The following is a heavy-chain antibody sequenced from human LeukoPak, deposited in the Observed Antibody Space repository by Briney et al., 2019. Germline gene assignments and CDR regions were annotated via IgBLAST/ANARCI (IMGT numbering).Heavy chain of an antibody. J-gene: IGHJ4*02. CDR3: ARDSGLRWNSIDC. D-gene: IGHD4-23*01. CDR1: GFTFSSYS. Sequence: GGSLRLSCAASGFTFSSYSMNWVRQAPGKGLEWVSSISSSSSYIYYADSVKGRFTISRDNARNSLYLQMNSLRAEDTAVYYCARDSGLRWNSIDCWGQGTLVTVSS. V-gene: IGHV3-21*01. CDR2: ISSSSSYI.